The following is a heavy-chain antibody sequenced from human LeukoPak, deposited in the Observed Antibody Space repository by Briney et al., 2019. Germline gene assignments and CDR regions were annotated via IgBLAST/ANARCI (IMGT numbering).Heavy chain of an antibody. Sequence: GGSLRLSCAASGFTFSDYYMSWIRQAPGKGLELISYIGSSSNNIYYADSVKGRFTISRDNAKNSLYLQMNSLRVEDTAVYYCARVALQSWVDYWGQGTLVTVS. V-gene: IGHV3-11*04. D-gene: IGHD4-11*01. CDR1: GFTFSDYY. CDR3: ARVALQSWVDY. CDR2: IGSSSNNI. J-gene: IGHJ4*02.